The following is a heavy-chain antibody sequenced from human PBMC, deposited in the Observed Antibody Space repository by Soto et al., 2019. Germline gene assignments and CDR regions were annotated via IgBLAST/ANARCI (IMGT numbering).Heavy chain of an antibody. CDR3: VEDGKKTLRDWFDP. Sequence: SETLSLTCTVSGASISGFYWSWIRKSAGKGLEWIGRIYATGTTDYNPSLKSRVMMSVDTSKKQFSLKLRSVTAADTAVYYCVEDGKKTLRDWFDPWGQGISVTVSS. J-gene: IGHJ5*02. CDR2: IYATGTT. CDR1: GASISGFY. V-gene: IGHV4-4*07. D-gene: IGHD1-26*01.